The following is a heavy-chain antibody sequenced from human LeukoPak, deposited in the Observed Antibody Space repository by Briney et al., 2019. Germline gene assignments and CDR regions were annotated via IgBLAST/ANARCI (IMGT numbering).Heavy chain of an antibody. Sequence: SETLSLTCAVYGGSFSGYYWIWLRQPPGEGLEGLGEINQNGCNKYNPSLKSRVTISVDPSKNQFSLKLSSVTAADTAVYYCARETTRHFDYWGQGTLVTVSS. CDR2: INQNGCN. V-gene: IGHV4-34*01. CDR3: ARETTRHFDY. CDR1: GGSFSGYY. J-gene: IGHJ4*02. D-gene: IGHD1/OR15-1a*01.